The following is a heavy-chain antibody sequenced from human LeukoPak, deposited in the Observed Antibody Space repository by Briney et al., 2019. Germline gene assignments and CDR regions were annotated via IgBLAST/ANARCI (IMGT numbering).Heavy chain of an antibody. Sequence: GRSLRLTCAAAGFTFSSYAMHWVRQAPGKGLEWVAVISYDGSNKYYADSVKGRFTISRDNSKNTLYLQMNSLRAEDTAVHYCSVIAAAGFDYWGQGTLVTVSS. CDR3: SVIAAAGFDY. V-gene: IGHV3-30-3*01. CDR2: ISYDGSNK. CDR1: GFTFSSYA. D-gene: IGHD6-13*01. J-gene: IGHJ4*02.